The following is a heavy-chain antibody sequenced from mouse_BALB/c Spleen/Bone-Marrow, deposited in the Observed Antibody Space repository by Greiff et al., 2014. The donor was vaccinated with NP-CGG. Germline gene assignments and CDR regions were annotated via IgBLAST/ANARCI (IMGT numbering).Heavy chain of an antibody. Sequence: QVQLQQSGAELVGPGTSVKVSCKASGYAFTNYLIEWVKQRPGQGLEWIGMINPGSGGTNYNEEFKGKATLTADKSSSTAYMQLSSLTSDDSAVYFCARRDGSYFDYWGQGTTLTVSS. D-gene: IGHD3-3*01. V-gene: IGHV1-54*01. J-gene: IGHJ2*01. CDR2: INPGSGGT. CDR3: ARRDGSYFDY. CDR1: GYAFTNYL.